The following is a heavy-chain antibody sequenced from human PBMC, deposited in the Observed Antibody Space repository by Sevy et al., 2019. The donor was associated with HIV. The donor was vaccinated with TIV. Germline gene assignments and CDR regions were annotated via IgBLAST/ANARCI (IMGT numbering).Heavy chain of an antibody. CDR3: ARDQDSSGDAFDI. CDR1: GFTFSSYW. D-gene: IGHD3-22*01. Sequence: GGSLRLSCAASGFTFSSYWMHWVRQAPGKGLVWVSRINSDGSSTSYADSVKGRFTISRDNAKNTLYLQMNSLRAEDTTVYYCARDQDSSGDAFDIWGQGTIVTVSS. V-gene: IGHV3-74*01. J-gene: IGHJ3*02. CDR2: INSDGSST.